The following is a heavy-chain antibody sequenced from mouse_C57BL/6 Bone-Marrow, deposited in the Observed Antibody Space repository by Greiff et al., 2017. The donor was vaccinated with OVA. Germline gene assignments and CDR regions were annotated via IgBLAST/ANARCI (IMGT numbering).Heavy chain of an antibody. CDR1: GYTFTSYW. V-gene: IGHV1-55*01. CDR2: IYPGSGST. J-gene: IGHJ1*03. CDR3: ARWGLYFDV. D-gene: IGHD3-3*01. Sequence: VQLQQPGAELVKPGASVKMSCKASGYTFTSYWITWVKQRPGQGLEWIGDIYPGSGSTKYNEKFKSKATLTVDTSSSTADMQLSSLTSEDSAVDDCARWGLYFDVWGTGTTVTVSS.